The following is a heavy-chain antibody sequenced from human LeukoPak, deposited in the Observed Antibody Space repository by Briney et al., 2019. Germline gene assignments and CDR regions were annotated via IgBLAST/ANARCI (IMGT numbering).Heavy chain of an antibody. Sequence: GGSLRLSCAASGYTFRSYDMHWVRQATGKVLEWVSGIGTAGEIYYPGSVKGRFTLSRENAKNSLYLQMSSLRAGDTAVYHCARAAYSSTWHSRYFDLWGRGTLVTVSS. CDR2: IGTAGEI. CDR1: GYTFRSYD. V-gene: IGHV3-13*01. D-gene: IGHD6-13*01. J-gene: IGHJ2*01. CDR3: ARAAYSSTWHSRYFDL.